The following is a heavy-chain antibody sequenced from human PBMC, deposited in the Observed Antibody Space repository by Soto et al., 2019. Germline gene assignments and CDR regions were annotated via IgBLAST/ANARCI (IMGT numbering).Heavy chain of an antibody. D-gene: IGHD6-19*01. J-gene: IGHJ6*02. CDR1: GGTFSTYA. CDR3: ATTPSRSIAVAGSGYYYGMDV. V-gene: IGHV1-69*06. Sequence: QLQLVQSGAEVKKPGSSVKVACQASGGTFSTYAISWMRQAPGQGLEWMGGILPMFGTVHYAQKFQGRVTITADKSTSIAYVDLSSLRSEDTAVYYCATTPSRSIAVAGSGYYYGMDVWGQGTTVTVSS. CDR2: ILPMFGTV.